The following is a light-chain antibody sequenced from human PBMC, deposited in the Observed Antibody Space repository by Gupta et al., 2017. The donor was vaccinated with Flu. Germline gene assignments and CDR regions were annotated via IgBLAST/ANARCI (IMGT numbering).Light chain of an antibody. CDR3: QQRSNWPIT. Sequence: IVLTQFSATLSLSPGERATLSCRASQSVSSYLAWYQQKPGQAPMLLIYDASNRATGIPARFSGSGSGTDFTLTISSLEPEDFAVYYCQQRSNWPITFGQGTRLEIK. J-gene: IGKJ5*01. V-gene: IGKV3-11*01. CDR1: QSVSSY. CDR2: DAS.